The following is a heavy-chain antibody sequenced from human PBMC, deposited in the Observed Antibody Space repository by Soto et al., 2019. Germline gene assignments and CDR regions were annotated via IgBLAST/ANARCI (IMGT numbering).Heavy chain of an antibody. CDR3: AKGQHCSNTSCYFYFYGMDV. CDR1: GFIFNTYG. D-gene: IGHD2-2*01. Sequence: QVQLVESGGGVVQPGRSLRLSCAASGFIFNTYGMHWVRQAPGKGLEWVAVISYDGSNKYYAGSVKGRLTISRDNSKNTLYLQMNSLRAEDTAVYYCAKGQHCSNTSCYFYFYGMDVWGQGTKVAVSS. V-gene: IGHV3-30*18. J-gene: IGHJ6*02. CDR2: ISYDGSNK.